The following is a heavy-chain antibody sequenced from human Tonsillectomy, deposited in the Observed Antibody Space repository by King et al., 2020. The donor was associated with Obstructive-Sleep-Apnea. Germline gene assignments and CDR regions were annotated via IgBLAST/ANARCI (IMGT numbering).Heavy chain of an antibody. CDR1: GGSISSYY. Sequence: QVQLQESGPGLVKPSETLSLTCTVSGGSISSYYWSWIRQPPGKGLEWIGYIYYSGSTNYNPSLKSRVTISVDTSKNQFSLKLSSVTAADTAVYYCATGGYCSGGSCYNGWFDPWGQGTLVTVSS. CDR2: IYYSGST. D-gene: IGHD2-15*01. V-gene: IGHV4-59*08. J-gene: IGHJ5*02. CDR3: ATGGYCSGGSCYNGWFDP.